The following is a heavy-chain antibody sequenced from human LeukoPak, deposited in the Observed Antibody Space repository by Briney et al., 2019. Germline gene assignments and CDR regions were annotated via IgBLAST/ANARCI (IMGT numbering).Heavy chain of an antibody. J-gene: IGHJ6*03. V-gene: IGHV4-4*07. Sequence: PSETLSLTCTVSGGSISSDHWTWVRQPAGKGLEWIGRISSSGSAIYNPSLKSRVTMSEDTSKNQFSLKLSSVTAADTAVYYCARERVRAYYYGSGTSKNYYYMDVWGKGTTVTVSS. D-gene: IGHD3-10*01. CDR3: ARERVRAYYYGSGTSKNYYYMDV. CDR1: GGSISSDH. CDR2: ISSSGSA.